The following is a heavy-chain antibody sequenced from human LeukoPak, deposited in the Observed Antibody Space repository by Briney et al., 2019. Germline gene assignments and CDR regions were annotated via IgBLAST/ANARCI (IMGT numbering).Heavy chain of an antibody. J-gene: IGHJ4*02. CDR2: INSKSGGT. D-gene: IGHD1-26*01. CDR3: ATSHGSGSPVDY. CDR1: GYTFTGYY. V-gene: IGHV1-2*02. Sequence: GASVKVSCKASGYTFTGYYMHWVRQAPGQGLEWMGWINSKSGGTNYAQKFQGRVTMTRDTSISTAYMDLSRLRSEDTAVYYCATSHGSGSPVDYWGQGTLVTVSS.